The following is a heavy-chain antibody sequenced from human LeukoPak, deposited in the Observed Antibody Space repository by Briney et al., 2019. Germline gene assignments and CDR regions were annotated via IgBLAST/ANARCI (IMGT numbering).Heavy chain of an antibody. CDR1: VYTFTSYV. V-gene: IGHV1-46*03. CDR3: ARVRSIAARRLDY. J-gene: IGHJ4*02. D-gene: IGHD6-6*01. Sequence: ASVNVSCKASVYTFTSYVINWVRQATGQGLEGMGLSNPSGSSTSHAQKFQGRVTMTRDTSTSTVYMELSSLRSEDTAVYYCARVRSIAARRLDYWGQGTLVTVSS. CDR2: SNPSGSST.